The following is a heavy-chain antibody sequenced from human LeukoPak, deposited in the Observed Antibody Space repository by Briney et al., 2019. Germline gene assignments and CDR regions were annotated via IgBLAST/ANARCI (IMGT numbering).Heavy chain of an antibody. J-gene: IGHJ4*02. CDR2: ISYDGSNK. CDR1: GFTFSNYG. CDR3: VSAGTSYYFDY. D-gene: IGHD1-7*01. V-gene: IGHV3-30*03. Sequence: GGSLRLSCAASGFTFSNYGMHWVRQAPGKGLEWVAVISYDGSNKYYADSVKGRFTISRDNSKNTLYLQMNSLRAEDTAVYYCVSAGTSYYFDYWGQGTLVTVSS.